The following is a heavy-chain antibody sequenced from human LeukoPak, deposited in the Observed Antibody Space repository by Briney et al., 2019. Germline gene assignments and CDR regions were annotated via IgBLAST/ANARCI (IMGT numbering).Heavy chain of an antibody. CDR3: ARDPQSSWHQYFDY. D-gene: IGHD6-13*01. CDR1: GFTFSSYS. V-gene: IGHV3-21*01. Sequence: GGSLRLSCAASGFTFSSYSMNWVRQAPGKGLEGVSSISSSSSYIYYADSVKGRFTISRDNAKNSLYLQMNSLRAEDTAVYYCARDPQSSWHQYFDYWGQGTLVTVSS. J-gene: IGHJ4*02. CDR2: ISSSSSYI.